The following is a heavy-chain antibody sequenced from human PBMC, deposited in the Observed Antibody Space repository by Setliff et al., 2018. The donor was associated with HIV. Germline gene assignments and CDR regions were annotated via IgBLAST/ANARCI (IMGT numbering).Heavy chain of an antibody. CDR1: GFT. CDR3: ARDRVEAERGAFDI. Sequence: PGGSLRLSCAAFGFTVHWVRQAPGKGLEWVSAISSDGISKYYAESVKGRFTISRDNSKNTVYLQMDSLPAEDTAVYYCARDRVEAERGAFDIWGQGTMVTVSS. J-gene: IGHJ3*02. CDR2: ISSDGISK. V-gene: IGHV3-30*01. D-gene: IGHD1-26*01.